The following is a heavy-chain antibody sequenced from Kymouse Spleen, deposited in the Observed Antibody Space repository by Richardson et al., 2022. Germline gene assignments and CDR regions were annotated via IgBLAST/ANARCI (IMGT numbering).Heavy chain of an antibody. Sequence: QVQLQESGPGLVKPSETLSLTCTVSGGSISSYYWSWIRQPPGKGLEWIGYIYYSGSTNYNPSLKSRVTISVDTSKNQFSLKLSSVTAADTAVYYCARVSGSYRFDYWGQGTLVTVSS. CDR1: GGSISSYY. V-gene: IGHV4-59*01. J-gene: IGHJ4*02. CDR2: IYYSGST. CDR3: ARVSGSYRFDY. D-gene: IGHD1-26*01.